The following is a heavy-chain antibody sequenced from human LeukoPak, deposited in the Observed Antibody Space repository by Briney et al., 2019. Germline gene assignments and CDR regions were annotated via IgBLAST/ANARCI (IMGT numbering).Heavy chain of an antibody. CDR3: ASWGGDYYDSSGYYSNYFDY. CDR2: IYYGGST. J-gene: IGHJ4*02. CDR1: GGSISSYY. V-gene: IGHV4-59*01. D-gene: IGHD3-22*01. Sequence: SETLSLTCTVPGGSISSYYWSWIRQPPGKGLEWIGYIYYGGSTNYNPSLKSRVTISVDTSKNQFSLKLSSVTAADTAVYYCASWGGDYYDSSGYYSNYFDYWGQGTLVTVSS.